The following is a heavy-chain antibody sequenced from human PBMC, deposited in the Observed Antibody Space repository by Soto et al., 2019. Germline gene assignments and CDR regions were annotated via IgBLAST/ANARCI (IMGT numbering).Heavy chain of an antibody. CDR2: ISGSGDGT. D-gene: IGHD3-10*01. V-gene: IGHV3-23*01. J-gene: IGHJ6*02. CDR1: GFTFSSYGMTFSSYA. CDR3: AKFREYYQGSGSRTYYFYGMDV. Sequence: GGSLRLSCAASGFTFSSYGMTFSSYAMSWVRQAPGKGLEWVSTISGSGDGTYYADSVKGRFTISRDNSKNTLFLQTNSLRAGDTALYYCAKFREYYQGSGSRTYYFYGMDVWGQGTTVTVSS.